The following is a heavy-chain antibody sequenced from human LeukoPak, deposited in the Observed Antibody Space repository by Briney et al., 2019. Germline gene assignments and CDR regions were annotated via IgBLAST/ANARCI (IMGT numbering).Heavy chain of an antibody. CDR1: GYTFTSYY. J-gene: IGHJ4*02. CDR3: ARAYCSSTSCYWGLDY. CDR2: INPNSGGT. D-gene: IGHD2-2*01. V-gene: IGHV1-2*06. Sequence: ASVKVSCKASGYTFTSYYMHWVRPDPGQGLEWMGRINPNSGGTSYAQKIQGRVTMTRDTSISTAYMELSRLRSDDTAIYYCARAYCSSTSCYWGLDYWGQGTLVTVSS.